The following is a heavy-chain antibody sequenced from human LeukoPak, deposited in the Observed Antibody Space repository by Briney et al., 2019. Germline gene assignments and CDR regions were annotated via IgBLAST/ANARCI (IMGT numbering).Heavy chain of an antibody. CDR2: ISSSSDYI. Sequence: GSLRLSCAASGFAFSTYSMNWVRQAPGKGLEWVSSISSSSDYIYYADSVKGRFTISRDNSKNTLYLQMNSVRAEDTAIYYCAKGRYHLATVTLLDYWGQGTLVTVSS. D-gene: IGHD4-17*01. CDR1: GFAFSTYS. V-gene: IGHV3-21*01. J-gene: IGHJ4*02. CDR3: AKGRYHLATVTLLDY.